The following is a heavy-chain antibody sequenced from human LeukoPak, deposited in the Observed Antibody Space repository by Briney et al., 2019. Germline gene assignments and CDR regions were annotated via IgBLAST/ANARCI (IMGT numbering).Heavy chain of an antibody. CDR1: GFTFARHA. CDR2: ISGGGGST. D-gene: IGHD6-13*01. CDR3: AREGGSCTSNSCSDYFDY. J-gene: IGHJ4*02. Sequence: GGSLRLSCEGSGFTFARHALTWVRQAPGKGLEWVSTISGGGGSTHYADSVKGRFTISRDNSEDTVFLQMDDLRADDTAIYYCAREGGSCTSNSCSDYFDYWGQGTLVTVSS. V-gene: IGHV3-23*01.